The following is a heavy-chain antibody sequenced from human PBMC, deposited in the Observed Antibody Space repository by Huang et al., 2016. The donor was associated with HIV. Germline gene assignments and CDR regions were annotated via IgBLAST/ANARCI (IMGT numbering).Heavy chain of an antibody. CDR2: FKPYSGGT. CDR3: ARAQHLSGTTGGYFGMDV. V-gene: IGHV1-2*02. CDR1: GYTFTDYH. Sequence: QVQLVQSGAEVKKPGASVKVSCKASGYTFTDYHLPWVRQAHGKGLEWMWWFKPYSGGTNYAQNTQGRVTMTRDTSMSTAYMELRELRSDDTAVYFCARAQHLSGTTGGYFGMDVWGQGTTVIVSS. J-gene: IGHJ6*02. D-gene: IGHD1-7*01.